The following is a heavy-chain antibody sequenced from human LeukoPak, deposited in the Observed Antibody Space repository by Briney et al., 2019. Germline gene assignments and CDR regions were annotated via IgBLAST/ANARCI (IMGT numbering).Heavy chain of an antibody. V-gene: IGHV4-4*07. J-gene: IGHJ6*02. Sequence: SETLSLTCAVSGGSISSYYWSWIRQPAGKGLEWTGRIYTSGSTNYNPSLKSRVTMSVDTSKNQFSLKLSSVTAADTAVYYCASSYCSSTSCSPYYYYGMDAWGQGTTVTVSS. D-gene: IGHD2-2*01. CDR2: IYTSGST. CDR1: GGSISSYY. CDR3: ASSYCSSTSCSPYYYYGMDA.